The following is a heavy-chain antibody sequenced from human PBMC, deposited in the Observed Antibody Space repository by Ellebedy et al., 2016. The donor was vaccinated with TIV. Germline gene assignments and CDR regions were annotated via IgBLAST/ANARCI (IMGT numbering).Heavy chain of an antibody. J-gene: IGHJ4*02. CDR1: GFTFRSYG. CDR2: IWYDGSNK. V-gene: IGHV3-33*06. D-gene: IGHD3-10*01. CDR3: AKGLLWFGESNTGFDY. Sequence: GGSLRLSCAASGFTFRSYGMHWVRQAPGKGLEWVAVIWYDGSNKYYVDSVKGRFTISRDNSKNTLYLQMNSLRAEDTAVYYCAKGLLWFGESNTGFDYWGQGTLVTVSS.